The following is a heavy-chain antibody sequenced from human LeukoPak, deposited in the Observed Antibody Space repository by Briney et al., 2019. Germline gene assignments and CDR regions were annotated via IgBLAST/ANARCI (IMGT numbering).Heavy chain of an antibody. CDR3: ARAYAYCGGDCSGYFQH. D-gene: IGHD2-21*02. J-gene: IGHJ1*01. CDR2: MHSVGTT. V-gene: IGHV3-53*01. CDR1: GFTVNTNY. Sequence: GGSLRLSCAASGFTVNTNYMSWVRQAPGKGLEWVSIMHSVGTTYYADSVKGRFTFSRDNSKNTLYLQMNNLRAEDTAVYYCARAYAYCGGDCSGYFQHWGQGTLVTVSS.